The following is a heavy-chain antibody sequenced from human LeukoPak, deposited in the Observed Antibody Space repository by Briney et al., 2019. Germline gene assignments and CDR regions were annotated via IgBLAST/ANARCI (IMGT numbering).Heavy chain of an antibody. D-gene: IGHD3-22*01. J-gene: IGHJ5*02. CDR2: ISGSGTST. CDR1: GFTFSSYA. Sequence: GGSLRLSCAASGFTFSSYAMSWVRQAPGKGLEWVSAISGSGTSTYYADSVKGRFTISRDNSKNTLFLQMNSLRAEDTAVYYCAKTTTRSYYYDTTGSNYFDPWGQGTLVTVSS. CDR3: AKTTTRSYYYDTTGSNYFDP. V-gene: IGHV3-23*01.